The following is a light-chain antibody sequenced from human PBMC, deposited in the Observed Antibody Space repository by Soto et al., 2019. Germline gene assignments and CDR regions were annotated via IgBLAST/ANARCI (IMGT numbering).Light chain of an antibody. CDR1: QSVSSN. J-gene: IGKJ1*01. V-gene: IGKV3-15*01. CDR2: GAS. CDR3: QQYNNWPTWT. Sequence: EIVMMQSPATLSVSPGEGATLSCRASQSVSSNLAWYQQKPGQGPGLLIYGASARATGIPARFSGSGSGTEFTLTISSLQSEDFAVYYCQQYNNWPTWTFGQGTKVEIK.